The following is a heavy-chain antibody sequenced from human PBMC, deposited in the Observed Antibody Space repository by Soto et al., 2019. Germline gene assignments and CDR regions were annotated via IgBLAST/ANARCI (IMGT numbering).Heavy chain of an antibody. CDR2: ISAYNGNT. CDR3: ATDNAYESDY. D-gene: IGHD2-21*01. V-gene: IGHV1-18*01. CDR1: GYTFTSYG. Sequence: QVQLVQSGAEVKKPGASVKVSCKASGYTFTSYGISWVRQAPGQGREWMGWISAYNGNTNYAQELQGRITMTTDTSKSTAYMGLSSQRSDDTAAHYCATDNAYESDYWAQRNLVTVSS. J-gene: IGHJ4*02.